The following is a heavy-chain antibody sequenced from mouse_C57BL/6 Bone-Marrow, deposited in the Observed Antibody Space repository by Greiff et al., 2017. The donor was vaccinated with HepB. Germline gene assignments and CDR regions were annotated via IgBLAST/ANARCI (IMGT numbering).Heavy chain of an antibody. V-gene: IGHV7-4*01. CDR2: IRNKANGYTT. D-gene: IGHD1-1*01. CDR1: GFTFTDYY. CDR3: VKGPPVVATPYAMDY. J-gene: IGHJ4*01. Sequence: EVNVVESGGGLVQPGASLRLSCAASGFTFTDYYMSWVRQPPGKAPEWLALIRNKANGYTTEYTASVKGRFTISRDNSQNILYLQMNTLRAEDSATYYCVKGPPVVATPYAMDYWGQGTSVTVSS.